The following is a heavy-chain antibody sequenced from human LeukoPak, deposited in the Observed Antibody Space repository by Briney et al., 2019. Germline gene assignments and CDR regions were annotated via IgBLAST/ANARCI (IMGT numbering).Heavy chain of an antibody. J-gene: IGHJ6*03. CDR3: ARQRVVVVTAPLYYYYYMDV. D-gene: IGHD2-21*02. Sequence: GESLKISCKGSGYIFTSYWIGWVRQLPGKGLEWMGIIYPGDSDTRYSPSFQGQVTISADKSISTAYLQWSSLKASDTAMYYCARQRVVVVTAPLYYYYYMDVWGKGTTVTVSS. CDR2: IYPGDSDT. CDR1: GYIFTSYW. V-gene: IGHV5-51*01.